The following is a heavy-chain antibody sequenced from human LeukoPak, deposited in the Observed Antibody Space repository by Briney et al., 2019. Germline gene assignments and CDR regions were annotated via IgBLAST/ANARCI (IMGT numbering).Heavy chain of an antibody. CDR1: GFTFSSYG. CDR3: AKDSYDYGDSIDY. V-gene: IGHV3-30*02. CDR2: IRYDGSNK. Sequence: GGSLRLSCAASGFTFSSYGMHWVRRAPGKGLEWVAFIRYDGSNKYYADSVKGRFTISRDNSKNTLYLQMNSLRAEDTAVYYCAKDSYDYGDSIDYWGQGTLVTVSS. D-gene: IGHD4-17*01. J-gene: IGHJ4*02.